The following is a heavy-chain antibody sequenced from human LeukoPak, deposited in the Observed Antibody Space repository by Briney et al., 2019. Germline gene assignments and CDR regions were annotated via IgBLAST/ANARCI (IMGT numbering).Heavy chain of an antibody. J-gene: IGHJ6*04. CDR3: AELGITMIGGV. Sequence: GGSLRLSCAASGFTFSSYGMHWVRQAPGKGLEWVTFIRYDGSKNYSADSVKGRFTISRDNAKNSLYLQMNSLRAEDTAVYYCAELGITMIGGVWGKGTTVTISS. D-gene: IGHD3-10*02. CDR2: IRYDGSKN. CDR1: GFTFSSYG. V-gene: IGHV3-30*02.